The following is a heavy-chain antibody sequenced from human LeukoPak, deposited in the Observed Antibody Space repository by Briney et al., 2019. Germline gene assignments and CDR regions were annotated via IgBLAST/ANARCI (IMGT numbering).Heavy chain of an antibody. V-gene: IGHV4-61*09. CDR1: GGSISSGRYY. CDR3: ARAGGSVNDYNVIDN. D-gene: IGHD5-24*01. Sequence: PSETLSLTCSVSGGSISSGRYYWSWIRQPAGKGLEWIGNVYTSGSTNDNPSLKSRVTISVDTSKNQFSLKLNSVTAADTAVYFCARAGGSVNDYNVIDNWGQGTLVTVSS. CDR2: VYTSGST. J-gene: IGHJ4*02.